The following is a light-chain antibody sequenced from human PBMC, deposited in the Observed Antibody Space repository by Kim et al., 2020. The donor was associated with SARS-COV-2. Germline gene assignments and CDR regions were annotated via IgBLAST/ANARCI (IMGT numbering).Light chain of an antibody. CDR2: GAS. J-gene: IGKJ4*02. CDR1: QTVNTN. V-gene: IGKV3-15*01. Sequence: SLRDRATLTCRASQTVNTNLAWYQHKPGQSPRLLIHGASVRATGIPARFSGAGSGTEFTLTISSLQSEDFAVYYCQQYNSWPPLTFGGGTKVDIK. CDR3: QQYNSWPPLT.